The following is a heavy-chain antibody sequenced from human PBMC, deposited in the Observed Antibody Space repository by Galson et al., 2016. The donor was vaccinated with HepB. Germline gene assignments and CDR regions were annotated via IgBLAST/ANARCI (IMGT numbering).Heavy chain of an antibody. CDR2: ISYDGNYK. J-gene: IGHJ4*02. D-gene: IGHD3-10*01. CDR1: GFTFSNYV. Sequence: SLRLSCAASGFTFSNYVMFWVRQAPAKGLEWVAIISYDGNYKYYADSVKGRFTISRDNSKNTLYLQMDSLRSEDTAVFYCARASGAMGSRYPDYWGQGTLVAVSS. V-gene: IGHV3-30*04. CDR3: ARASGAMGSRYPDY.